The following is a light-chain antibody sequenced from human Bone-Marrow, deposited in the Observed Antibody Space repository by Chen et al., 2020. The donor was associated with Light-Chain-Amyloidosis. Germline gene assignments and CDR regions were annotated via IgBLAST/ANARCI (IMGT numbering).Light chain of an antibody. CDR3: SSYTMTNTLV. J-gene: IGLJ1*01. CDR2: EVT. V-gene: IGLV2-14*01. Sequence: QSALTQPASVSGSSGQSITISCTGTSSDVGGDNHISWYHKNPDKAPKLMIYEVTNRPSWVPDRFSVSKSDNTASLTISGLQTEDEADYFCSSYTMTNTLVFGSGTRVTVL. CDR1: SSDVGGDNH.